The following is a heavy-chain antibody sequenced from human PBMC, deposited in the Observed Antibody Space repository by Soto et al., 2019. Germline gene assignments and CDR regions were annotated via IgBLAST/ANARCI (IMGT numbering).Heavy chain of an antibody. CDR1: GYTFTSYG. V-gene: IGHV1-18*01. D-gene: IGHD2-2*01. J-gene: IGHJ5*02. CDR2: ISAYNGNT. Sequence: QVQLVQSGAEVKKPGASVKVSCKASGYTFTSYGISWVRQAPGQGLEWMGWISAYNGNTNYAQKLQGRVTMTTDTSPSTAYMELRSLRSDDTAGYYCARLKYASHRAEGLFDPWGQGTLVTVSS. CDR3: ARLKYASHRAEGLFDP.